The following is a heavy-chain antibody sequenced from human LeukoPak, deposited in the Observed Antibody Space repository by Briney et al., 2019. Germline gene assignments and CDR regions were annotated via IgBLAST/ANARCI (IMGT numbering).Heavy chain of an antibody. CDR1: GFTFSSYA. CDR2: INADGSTT. Sequence: GGSLRLSCAASGFTFSSYAMSWVRQAPGKGLVRVSRINADGSTTSYADSVRGRFTISRDNAKNTLYLQMNSLRAEDTAVYYCATLISGWSLYWGQGTLVTVSS. J-gene: IGHJ4*02. V-gene: IGHV3-74*01. D-gene: IGHD6-19*01. CDR3: ATLISGWSLY.